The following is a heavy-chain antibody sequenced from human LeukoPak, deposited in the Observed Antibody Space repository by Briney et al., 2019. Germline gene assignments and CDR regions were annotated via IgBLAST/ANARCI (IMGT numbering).Heavy chain of an antibody. Sequence: SETLSLTCTVSGGSMSSYYWSWIRQPPGKGLEWIGYISHIGTIKYNTSLMSRVSMGLDKPNNEFSLSLRSVTATDTALYFCARHQGSTVFNYWGRGVPVIVSS. CDR3: ARHQGSTVFNY. CDR1: GGSMSSYY. V-gene: IGHV4-59*08. D-gene: IGHD5/OR15-5a*01. J-gene: IGHJ1*01. CDR2: ISHIGTI.